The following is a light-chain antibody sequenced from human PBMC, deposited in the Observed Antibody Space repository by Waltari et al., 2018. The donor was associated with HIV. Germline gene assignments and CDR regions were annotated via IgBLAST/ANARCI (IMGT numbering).Light chain of an antibody. CDR3: SSYTSSSTLV. CDR1: SSDVGGYNY. V-gene: IGLV2-14*01. CDR2: DVS. J-gene: IGLJ2*01. Sequence: QSALTQPASVSGSPGQSITISCTGTSSDVGGYNYVSWYQQHPGTAPTLMIYDVSNRPSVVSTRFSGCKSDDTASLTISGLQAEDEADYYCSSYTSSSTLVFGGGTKLTVL.